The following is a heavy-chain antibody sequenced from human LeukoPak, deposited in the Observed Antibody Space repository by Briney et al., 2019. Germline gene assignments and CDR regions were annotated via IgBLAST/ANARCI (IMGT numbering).Heavy chain of an antibody. J-gene: IGHJ4*02. D-gene: IGHD2-15*01. CDR3: ARRAGEYSHPYDY. CDR2: IYSGGNT. V-gene: IGHV3-53*01. Sequence: GGSLRLSCAASGFPFSSYSMNWVRQAPGKGLEWVSFIYSGGNTHYSDSVKGRFTLSRDNSKNTLYLQMNSLRAEDTAIYYCARRAGEYSHPYDYWGQGTLVTVSS. CDR1: GFPFSSYS.